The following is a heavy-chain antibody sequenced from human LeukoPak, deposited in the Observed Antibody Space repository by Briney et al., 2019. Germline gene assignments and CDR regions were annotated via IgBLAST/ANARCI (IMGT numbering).Heavy chain of an antibody. V-gene: IGHV5-51*01. CDR1: GYSFTSYW. CDR2: IYPGDSDT. D-gene: IGHD6-6*01. Sequence: GESLKISCNGSGYSFTSYWIGWVRQMPGKGLEWMGIIYPGDSDTRYSPSFQGQVTISADKSISTAYLQWSSLKASDTAMYYCARPSDDSSSYFDYWGQGTLVTASS. J-gene: IGHJ4*02. CDR3: ARPSDDSSSYFDY.